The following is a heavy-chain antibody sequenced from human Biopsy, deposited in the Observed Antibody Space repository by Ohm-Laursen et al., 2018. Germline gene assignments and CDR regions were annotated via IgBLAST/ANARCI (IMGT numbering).Heavy chain of an antibody. CDR1: GGTIKSYY. Sequence: GTLSLTCTVSGGTIKSYYWNWIRQSPGKGLEWIGFIYYTGHTNYNPSLKSRATISVVTSKNQFSLKVISVTAADPAVYYCARLTGDPSYWGQGILVTVSS. V-gene: IGHV4-59*01. J-gene: IGHJ4*02. D-gene: IGHD7-27*01. CDR2: IYYTGHT. CDR3: ARLTGDPSY.